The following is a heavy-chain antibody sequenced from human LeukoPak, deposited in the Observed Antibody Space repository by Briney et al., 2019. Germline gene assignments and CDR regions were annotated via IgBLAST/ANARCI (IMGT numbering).Heavy chain of an antibody. D-gene: IGHD3-22*01. V-gene: IGHV1-24*01. Sequence: ASAKVSCKVSGYTLTELSMHWVRQAPGKGLEWMGGFDPEDGETIYAQKFQGRVTMTEDTSTDTAYMELSSLRSEDTAVYYCATARYYDSSGYRGFDYWGQGTLVTVSS. CDR2: FDPEDGET. J-gene: IGHJ4*02. CDR1: GYTLTELS. CDR3: ATARYYDSSGYRGFDY.